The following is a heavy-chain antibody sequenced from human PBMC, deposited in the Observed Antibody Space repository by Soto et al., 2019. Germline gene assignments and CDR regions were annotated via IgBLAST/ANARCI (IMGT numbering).Heavy chain of an antibody. CDR3: ARGVTAGVDY. CDR1: GYSFTGLD. J-gene: IGHJ4*02. CDR2: MEPSSGRT. Sequence: QVQLVQSGAEARVPGASVKVSCKASGYSFTGLDINWVRQTTGQGLEWMGWMEPSSGRTGYAQKFQGRVTMTRDTSINTAYMEFSSLTSDDTAFYYCARGVTAGVDYWGQRTLVTVSS. V-gene: IGHV1-8*01. D-gene: IGHD1-26*01.